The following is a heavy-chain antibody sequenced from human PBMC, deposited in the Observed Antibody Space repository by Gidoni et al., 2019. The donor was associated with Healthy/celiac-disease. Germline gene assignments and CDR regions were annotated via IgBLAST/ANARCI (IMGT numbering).Heavy chain of an antibody. CDR1: GFTFLSSA. CDR3: ARDPQGYYDFWSGYRNWFDP. D-gene: IGHD3-3*01. J-gene: IGHJ5*02. Sequence: QVPLVAPGGGVVPPWRSLRPSCAASGFTFLSSALSWVRQGPGKGLEWVAVISYDGSNKSYADSVKGRFTISRDNSKNTLYLQMNSLRAEDTAVYYCARDPQGYYDFWSGYRNWFDPWGQGTLVTVSS. CDR2: ISYDGSNK. V-gene: IGHV3-30*01.